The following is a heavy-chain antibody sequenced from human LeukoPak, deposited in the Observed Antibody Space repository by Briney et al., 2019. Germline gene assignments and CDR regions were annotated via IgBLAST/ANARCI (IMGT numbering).Heavy chain of an antibody. CDR2: INHSGST. CDR3: ARVVFWDSYGFYYLDY. V-gene: IGHV4-34*01. D-gene: IGHD5-18*01. J-gene: IGHJ4*02. CDR1: GGSFSGYY. Sequence: PSETLSLTCAVYGGSFSGYYWSWIRQPPGKGLEWIGEINHSGSTNYNPSLKSRVTISVDTSKNQFSLKLSSVTAADTAVYYCARVVFWDSYGFYYLDYWGQGTLVTVSS.